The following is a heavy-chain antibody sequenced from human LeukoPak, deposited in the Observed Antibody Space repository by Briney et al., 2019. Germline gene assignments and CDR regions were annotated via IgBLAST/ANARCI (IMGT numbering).Heavy chain of an antibody. CDR2: FYFRGST. Sequence: SETLSLTCTVSGGSISSYYWSWIRQPPGKGLEWIGYFYFRGSTNYNPSLKSRVTISVDTSKKQFSLKLTSVTAADTAVYYCARDTIWSSSSGIYYYYGMDVWGQGTTVTVSS. CDR1: GGSISSYY. D-gene: IGHD6-6*01. CDR3: ARDTIWSSSSGIYYYYGMDV. J-gene: IGHJ6*02. V-gene: IGHV4-59*01.